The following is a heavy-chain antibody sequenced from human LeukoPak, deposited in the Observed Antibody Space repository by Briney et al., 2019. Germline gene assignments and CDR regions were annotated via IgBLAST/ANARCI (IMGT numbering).Heavy chain of an antibody. CDR1: GGSISSYY. D-gene: IGHD3-10*01. Sequence: SETLSLTCTVSGGSISSYYWSWIRQPPGKGLEWIGYIYFSGSTNYDPSLKSRVTISVDTSKNQFSLKLSSVTAADTAVYYCASGHYYGSGSYFGWFDPWGQGTLVTVSS. CDR3: ASGHYYGSGSYFGWFDP. CDR2: IYFSGST. J-gene: IGHJ5*02. V-gene: IGHV4-59*08.